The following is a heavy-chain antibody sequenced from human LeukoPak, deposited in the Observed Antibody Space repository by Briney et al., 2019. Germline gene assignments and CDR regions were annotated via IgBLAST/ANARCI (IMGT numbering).Heavy chain of an antibody. CDR2: IIPILGIA. CDR1: GGTFSSYA. D-gene: IGHD3-22*01. V-gene: IGHV1-69*04. CDR3: ARPEDPYYDGSGPLDY. J-gene: IGHJ4*02. Sequence: SVKVSCKASGGTFSSYAISWVRQAPGQGLEWMGRIIPILGIANYAQKFQGRVTITADKSTSTAYMELSSLRSEDTAVYYCARPEDPYYDGSGPLDYWGQGTLVTVSS.